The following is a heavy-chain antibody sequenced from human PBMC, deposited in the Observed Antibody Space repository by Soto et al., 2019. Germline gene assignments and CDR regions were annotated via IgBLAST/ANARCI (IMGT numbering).Heavy chain of an antibody. CDR3: AHPRGYGVFDAVDI. CDR1: GFIFSTYA. Sequence: GGSLRLSCAASGFIFSTYAMSWVRQAPGEGLEWVSAISSSHSTFYAESVRGRFTISRDNSVNTLYLQMSSLRTEDTAVYYCAHPRGYGVFDAVDIWGQGTMVTVSS. V-gene: IGHV3-23*01. J-gene: IGHJ3*02. CDR2: ISSSHST. D-gene: IGHD4-17*01.